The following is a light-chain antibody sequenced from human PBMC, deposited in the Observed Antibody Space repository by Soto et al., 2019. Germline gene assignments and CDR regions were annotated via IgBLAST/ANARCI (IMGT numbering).Light chain of an antibody. CDR2: EVT. Sequence: QSALTQPPSASGSPGQSVTISCTGTSSDVGGFNYVSWYQHHPGKAPKLMIYEVTKRPSGVPDRFSGSKSGNTASLTVSGLHAEEEADYYCRSFAGSNNVVFGGGTKLTVL. V-gene: IGLV2-8*01. CDR3: RSFAGSNNVV. CDR1: SSDVGGFNY. J-gene: IGLJ2*01.